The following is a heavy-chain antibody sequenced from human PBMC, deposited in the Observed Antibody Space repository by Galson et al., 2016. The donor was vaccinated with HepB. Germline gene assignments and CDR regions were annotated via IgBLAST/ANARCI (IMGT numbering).Heavy chain of an antibody. V-gene: IGHV4-4*02. CDR2: IYHSGGT. D-gene: IGHD4-17*01. CDR1: GGSISSNNW. J-gene: IGHJ6*03. CDR3: ARGDNPDYGDYASAYYYMDV. Sequence: LSLTCGVSGGSISSNNWWTWVRQPPRKGLEWIGQIYHSGGTNYNPSLKSRVTISVDTSKNQFSLKLSSVTAADTAVYYCARGDNPDYGDYASAYYYMDVWGKGTTVTVSS.